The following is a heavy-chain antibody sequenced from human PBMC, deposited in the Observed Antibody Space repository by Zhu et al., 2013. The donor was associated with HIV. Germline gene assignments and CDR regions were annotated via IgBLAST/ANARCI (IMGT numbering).Heavy chain of an antibody. CDR2: IIPIFGTA. CDR1: GGTFSSYA. Sequence: QVQLVQSGAEVKEPGSSVKVSCKASGGTFSSYAISWVRQAPGQGLEWMGGIIPIFGTANYAQKFQGRVTITADKSTSTAYMELSSLRSEDTAVYYCARDSPRERYGRFYYYYGMDVWGQGTTVTVS. D-gene: IGHD5-18*01. J-gene: IGHJ6*02. V-gene: IGHV1-69*06. CDR3: ARDSPRERYGRFYYYYGMDV.